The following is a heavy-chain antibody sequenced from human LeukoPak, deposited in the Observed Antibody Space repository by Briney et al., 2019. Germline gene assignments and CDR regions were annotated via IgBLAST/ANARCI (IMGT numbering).Heavy chain of an antibody. CDR1: GYTFTTYG. CDR2: LDNNGDNT. CDR3: AKGDYYDSSGYYGS. D-gene: IGHD3-22*01. J-gene: IGHJ5*02. Sequence: GGSLRLSCVGSGYTFTTYGMSWVRQAPGKGLEWVSGLDNNGDNTYYADSVKGRFTISRDNSKNTLYLQMNSLRAEDTAVYYCAKGDYYDSSGYYGSWGQGTLVTVSS. V-gene: IGHV3-23*01.